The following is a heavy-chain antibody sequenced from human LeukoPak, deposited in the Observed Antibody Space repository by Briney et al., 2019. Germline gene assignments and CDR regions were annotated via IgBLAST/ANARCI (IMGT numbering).Heavy chain of an antibody. CDR2: INHSGST. J-gene: IGHJ6*02. CDR1: GGSFSGYY. V-gene: IGHV4-34*01. D-gene: IGHD3-10*01. Sequence: SETLSLTCAVYGGSFSGYYWSWIRQPPGKGLEWIGEINHSGSTNYNPSLKSRVTISVDTSKNQFSLKLSSVTAADTAVYYCARAPMVRGPWSDYYYGMDVWGQGTTVTVSS. CDR3: ARAPMVRGPWSDYYYGMDV.